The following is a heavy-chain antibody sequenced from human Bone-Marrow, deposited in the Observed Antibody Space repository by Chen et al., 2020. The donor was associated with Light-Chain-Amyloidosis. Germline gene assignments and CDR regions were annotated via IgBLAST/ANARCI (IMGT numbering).Heavy chain of an antibody. CDR2: INRGGGNT. CDR3: ARDGTLAYCGGDCYSLPDY. D-gene: IGHD2-21*02. Sequence: QVQLVQSGAEVKKPGASVKVSCMASGYTFTSYYIHWVRQAPGQGLAWMGIINRGGGNTKYALKLQGRGTMTRNTSTSSVYMELSSLRSEDTAVYYCARDGTLAYCGGDCYSLPDYWGQGTLVTVSS. V-gene: IGHV1-46*04. CDR1: GYTFTSYY. J-gene: IGHJ4*02.